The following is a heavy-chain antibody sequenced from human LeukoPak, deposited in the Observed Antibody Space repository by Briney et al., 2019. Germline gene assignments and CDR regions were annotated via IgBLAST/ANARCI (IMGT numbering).Heavy chain of an antibody. CDR3: ASGYYDFWSGYSTPPFDY. V-gene: IGHV1-69*13. CDR1: GGTFSSYA. D-gene: IGHD3-3*01. J-gene: IGHJ4*02. CDR2: IIPIFGTA. Sequence: ASVKVSCKASGGTFSSYAISWVRRAPGQGLEWMGGIIPIFGTANYAQKFQGRVTITADESTSTAYMELSSLRSEGTAVYYCASGYYDFWSGYSTPPFDYWGQGTLVTVSS.